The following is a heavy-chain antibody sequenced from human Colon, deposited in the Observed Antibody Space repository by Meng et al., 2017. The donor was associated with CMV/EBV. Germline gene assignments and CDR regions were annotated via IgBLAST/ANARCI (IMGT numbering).Heavy chain of an antibody. J-gene: IGHJ4*02. CDR3: AHSGRDSSGSYYFDY. D-gene: IGHD3-22*01. V-gene: IGHV2-5*01. CDR2: IYWNDDK. Sequence: SGPTLVKPTQTLTLTCTFSGFSLSASGAGVGWIRQPPGKALEWLALIYWNDDKRYSPSLKSRLTITKDTSKNQVVLTMTNMDPVDTATYYCAHSGRDSSGSYYFDYWGQGTLVTVSS. CDR1: GFSLSASGAG.